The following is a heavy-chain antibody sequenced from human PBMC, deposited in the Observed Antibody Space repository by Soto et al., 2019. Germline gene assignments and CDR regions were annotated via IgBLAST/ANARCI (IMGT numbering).Heavy chain of an antibody. Sequence: GASVKVSCKASGFTFTSSAMQLVRQARGQRLEWIGWIVVGSGNTNYAQKFQERVTITRDMSTSTAYMELSSLRSEDTAVYYCAADNPPHWGQGTMVTVSS. CDR1: GFTFTSSA. CDR2: IVVGSGNT. CDR3: AADNPPH. J-gene: IGHJ3*01. V-gene: IGHV1-58*02.